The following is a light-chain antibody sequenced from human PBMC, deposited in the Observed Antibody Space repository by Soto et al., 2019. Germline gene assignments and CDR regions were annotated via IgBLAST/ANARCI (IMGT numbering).Light chain of an antibody. CDR1: QSVSNNY. CDR3: QHYANWPLT. V-gene: IGKV3-20*01. J-gene: IGKJ4*01. Sequence: EIVLTQSPGTLSLSPGERATLSCRASQSVSNNYLAWYQQKPGQAPRLLIYGASNRATGIPDRFSGSGSGTEFTLTISSLQSEDFAVYYCQHYANWPLTFGGGTKVDIK. CDR2: GAS.